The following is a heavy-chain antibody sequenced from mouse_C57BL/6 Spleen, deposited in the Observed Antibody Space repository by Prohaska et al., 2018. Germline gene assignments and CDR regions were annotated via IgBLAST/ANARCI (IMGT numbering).Heavy chain of an antibody. J-gene: IGHJ2*01. V-gene: IGHV1-69*01. CDR3: ARVGSSWLLNY. CDR1: GYTFTRYW. CDR2: IDLSDSYT. D-gene: IGHD2-3*01. Sequence: QVQLQQPGAELVMPGASVKLSCKASGYTFTRYWMHWVKQRPGQGLEWIGEIDLSDSYTNYNQKFKGKATLTVDKSSSTAYMQLSSLTSEDSAVYYCARVGSSWLLNYWGQGTTRTVSS.